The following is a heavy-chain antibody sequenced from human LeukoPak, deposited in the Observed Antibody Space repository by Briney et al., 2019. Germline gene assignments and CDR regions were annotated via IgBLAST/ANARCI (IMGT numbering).Heavy chain of an antibody. V-gene: IGHV4-34*01. CDR3: ARVGRTVTKGYYYYMDV. CDR2: INHSGST. CDR1: GGSFSGYY. Sequence: PSETLSLTCAVYGGSFSGYYWSWIRQPPGKGLEWIGEINHSGSTNYNPSLKSRVTISVDTSKNQFSLKLSSVTAADTAVYYCARVGRTVTKGYYYYMDVWGKGTTVTISS. D-gene: IGHD4-17*01. J-gene: IGHJ6*03.